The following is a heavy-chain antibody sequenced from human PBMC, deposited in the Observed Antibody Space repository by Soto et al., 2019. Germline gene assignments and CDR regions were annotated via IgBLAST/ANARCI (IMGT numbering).Heavy chain of an antibody. J-gene: IGHJ5*02. V-gene: IGHV3-48*03. CDR1: GFTFSSYE. Sequence: EVQLVESGGGLVQPGGSLRLSCAASGFTFSSYEMNWVRQAPGKGLEWVSYISSSGSTIYYADSVKGRFTISRDNAKNSLYLQMNSLRAEDTAVYYCARGSPTSCYGTSCWFDPWGQGTLVTVSS. CDR2: ISSSGSTI. CDR3: ARGSPTSCYGTSCWFDP. D-gene: IGHD2-2*01.